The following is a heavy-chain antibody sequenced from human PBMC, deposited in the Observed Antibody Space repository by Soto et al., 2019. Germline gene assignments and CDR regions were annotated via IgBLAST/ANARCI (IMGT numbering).Heavy chain of an antibody. V-gene: IGHV4-31*03. CDR2: IYYSGST. CDR3: ARERYSYGYPPLFDY. D-gene: IGHD5-18*01. Sequence: QVQLQESGPGLVKPSQTLSLTCIFSGGSISSDAYYWSWIRQHPGKGLGWIGYIYYSGSTYYNPSLKSRVTISIDTSENQFSLKLSSVTAADTAVYYCARERYSYGYPPLFDYWGQGTLVTVSS. J-gene: IGHJ4*02. CDR1: GGSISSDAYY.